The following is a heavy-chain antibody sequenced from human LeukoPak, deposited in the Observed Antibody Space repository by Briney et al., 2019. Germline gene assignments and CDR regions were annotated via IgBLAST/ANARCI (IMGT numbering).Heavy chain of an antibody. Sequence: GRSLRLSCAASGFTFSSYGMHWVRQAPGKGLEWVAVIWYDGSNKYYADSVKGRFTISRDNSENTLYLQMSSLRAEDTAVYYCARGLSTCLDYWGQGTLVTVSS. D-gene: IGHD3-16*02. J-gene: IGHJ4*02. V-gene: IGHV3-33*01. CDR1: GFTFSSYG. CDR2: IWYDGSNK. CDR3: ARGLSTCLDY.